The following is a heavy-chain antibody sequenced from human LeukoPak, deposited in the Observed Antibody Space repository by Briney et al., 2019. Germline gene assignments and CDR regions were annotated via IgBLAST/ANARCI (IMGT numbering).Heavy chain of an antibody. Sequence: SVKVSCKASGGTFSNYAISWVRQAPGQGLEWMGGIIPIFGTANYAQKFQGRVTITADESTSTAYMELSSLRSEDTAVYYCARGKYYDRPYYFDYWGQGTLVTVSS. CDR2: IIPIFGTA. J-gene: IGHJ4*02. CDR1: GGTFSNYA. V-gene: IGHV1-69*13. D-gene: IGHD3-22*01. CDR3: ARGKYYDRPYYFDY.